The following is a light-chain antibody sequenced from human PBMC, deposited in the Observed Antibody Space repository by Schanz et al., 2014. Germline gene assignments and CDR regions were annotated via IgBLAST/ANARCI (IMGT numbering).Light chain of an antibody. CDR3: QQYGSSPGT. Sequence: EVVMTQSPATLSVSPGERVTLSCRASQSVSGNLAWYQQKPGQAPRLLISGASTRATGIPARFSGSGSGTDFTLTISRLEPEDFAVYYCQQYGSSPGTFGQGTKLEIK. J-gene: IGKJ2*01. CDR1: QSVSGN. V-gene: IGKV3-20*01. CDR2: GAS.